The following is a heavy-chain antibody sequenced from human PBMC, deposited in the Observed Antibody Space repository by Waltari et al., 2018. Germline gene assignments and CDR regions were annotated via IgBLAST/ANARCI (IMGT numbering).Heavy chain of an antibody. Sequence: QVQLQQWGAGLLKPSETLSLTCAVYGGAFSAYYWSWLRQPPGKGLEWIGEINHSGSTSYNPSLKSRVTISVDTSKNQSSLKLSSVTAADTSVYYCARVGMITTRVKNWFDPWGQGTLVTVSS. D-gene: IGHD3-16*01. CDR2: INHSGST. CDR1: GGAFSAYY. CDR3: ARVGMITTRVKNWFDP. J-gene: IGHJ5*02. V-gene: IGHV4-34*01.